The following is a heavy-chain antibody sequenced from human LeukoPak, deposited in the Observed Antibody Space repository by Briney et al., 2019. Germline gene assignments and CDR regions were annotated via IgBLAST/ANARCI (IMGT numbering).Heavy chain of an antibody. CDR2: ISGSGGST. CDR1: GFTFSSYA. D-gene: IGHD3-22*01. V-gene: IGHV3-23*01. Sequence: GGSLRLSCAASGFTFSSYAMSWVRQAPGKGLEWVSAISGSGGSTYYADSVKGRFTISGDNSKNTLYLQMNNLRAEDTAVYYCAKDRITMIVVVILDYWGQGTLVTVSS. CDR3: AKDRITMIVVVILDY. J-gene: IGHJ4*02.